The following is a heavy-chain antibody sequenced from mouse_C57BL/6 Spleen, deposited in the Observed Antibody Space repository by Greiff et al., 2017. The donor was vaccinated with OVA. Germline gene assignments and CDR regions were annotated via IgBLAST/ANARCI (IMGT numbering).Heavy chain of an antibody. V-gene: IGHV5-12*01. D-gene: IGHD3-1*01. CDR2: ISNGGGST. CDR3: ARHIGYCDY. CDR1: GFTFSDYY. Sequence: DVKLVESGGGLVQPGGSLKLSCAASGFTFSDYYMYWVRQTPEKRLEWVAYISNGGGSTYYPDTVKGRFTISRDNAKNTLYLQMSRLKSEDTAMYYCARHIGYCDYWGQGTTLTVSP. J-gene: IGHJ2*01.